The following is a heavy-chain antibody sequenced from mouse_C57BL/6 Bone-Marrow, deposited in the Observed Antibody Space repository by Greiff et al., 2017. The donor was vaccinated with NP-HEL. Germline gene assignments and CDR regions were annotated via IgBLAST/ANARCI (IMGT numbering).Heavy chain of an antibody. CDR1: GFSLTSYG. D-gene: IGHD2-1*01. V-gene: IGHV2-6-1*01. Sequence: VQLQQSGPGLVAPSQRLSITCTVSGFSLTSYGVHWVRQPPGKGLEWLVVIWSDGSTTYNSALKSRLSISKDNSKSQVFLKMNSLQTDDTAMYYCARHGDYGNFFYYAMDYWGQGTSVTVSS. J-gene: IGHJ4*01. CDR2: IWSDGST. CDR3: ARHGDYGNFFYYAMDY.